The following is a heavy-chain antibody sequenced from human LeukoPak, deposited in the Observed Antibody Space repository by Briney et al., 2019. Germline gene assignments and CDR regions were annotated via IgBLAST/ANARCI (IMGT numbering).Heavy chain of an antibody. CDR3: GRFHLGYYDLDY. D-gene: IGHD3-22*01. Sequence: GGSLRLSCAASGFTFSSYWMSWVRQAPGKGLEWVANIKYDGSTKYYGDSVKGRFTISGDNAKNSLYLQMNSLRVEDTAVFYCGRFHLGYYDLDYWGQGTLVTVSS. J-gene: IGHJ4*02. CDR1: GFTFSSYW. CDR2: IKYDGSTK. V-gene: IGHV3-7*01.